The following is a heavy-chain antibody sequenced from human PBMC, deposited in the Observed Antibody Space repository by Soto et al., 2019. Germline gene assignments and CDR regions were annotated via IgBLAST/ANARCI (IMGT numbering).Heavy chain of an antibody. Sequence: QVQLQQRGAGLLKPLETLSLTCAVYGGSLSGYYWSWIRQPPGKALEWIGEFNHSGDTNYNPSLKSRVSISADTSKNEVFLNLSSVTAADTAMYYCARHHVRGRTIAGAAEFWGQGTLVTVSS. CDR3: ARHHVRGRTIAGAAEF. J-gene: IGHJ4*02. CDR2: FNHSGDT. D-gene: IGHD1-26*01. V-gene: IGHV4-34*01. CDR1: GGSLSGYY.